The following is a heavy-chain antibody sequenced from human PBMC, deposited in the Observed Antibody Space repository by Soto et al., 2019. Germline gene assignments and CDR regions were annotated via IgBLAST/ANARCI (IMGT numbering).Heavy chain of an antibody. CDR3: AITRVRGVIYYYGMDF. J-gene: IGHJ6*02. V-gene: IGHV4-39*01. CDR1: GGSISSSSYY. CDR2: IYYSGST. D-gene: IGHD3-10*01. Sequence: SETLSLTCTVSGGSISSSSYYWCWIRQPPGKGLEWIGSIYYSGSTYYDPSLKSRVTISVDTSKNQFSLKLSSVTAAATAVYYCAITRVRGVIYYYGMDFWGQGTTVTVAS.